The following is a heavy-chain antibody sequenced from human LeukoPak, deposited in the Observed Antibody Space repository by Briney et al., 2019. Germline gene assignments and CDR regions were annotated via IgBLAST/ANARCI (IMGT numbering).Heavy chain of an antibody. J-gene: IGHJ6*02. V-gene: IGHV3-49*04. D-gene: IGHD6-13*01. CDR1: GFTFGDYA. Sequence: GGSLRLSCTASGFTFGDYAVSWVRRAPGRGLEWVGLIRRRAFGETADYAASVKGRFTISRDDSKSIAYQQMNSLKTEDTAIYYCTREGAAAAYGMDVWGQGTTVTVSS. CDR2: IRRRAFGETA. CDR3: TREGAAAAYGMDV.